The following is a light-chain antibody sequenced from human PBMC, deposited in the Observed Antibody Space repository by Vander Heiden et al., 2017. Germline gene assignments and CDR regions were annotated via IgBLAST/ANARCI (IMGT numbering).Light chain of an antibody. CDR1: SSDAAAYDQ. Sequence: QSALTQPRSVSGSPGQSGSLSCAGTSSDAAAYDQVSGYQQHPGKAPNPLIYDVTKWPSGVPDRFSGSKSGNPATLTISGLLTEDEADYYCCSYAGSYTWVFGGGTKVTVL. CDR2: DVT. J-gene: IGLJ3*02. CDR3: CSYAGSYTWV. V-gene: IGLV2-11*01.